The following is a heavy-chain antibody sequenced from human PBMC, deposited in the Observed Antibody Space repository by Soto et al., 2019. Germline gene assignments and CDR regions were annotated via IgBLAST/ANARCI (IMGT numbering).Heavy chain of an antibody. J-gene: IGHJ5*02. CDR2: IIPIFGTG. CDR1: GGTFSSYA. Sequence: SVEVSCKASGGTFSSYAISWVRQAPGQGLEWMGGIIPIFGTGYAEKFQGRVTMTRDTSISTAYMELSSLRYDDTAVYYCVRGGFLSHDHVIIAPATLGFDPWGQGTLVTVSS. V-gene: IGHV1-69*05. D-gene: IGHD6-25*01. CDR3: VRGGFLSHDHVIIAPATLGFDP.